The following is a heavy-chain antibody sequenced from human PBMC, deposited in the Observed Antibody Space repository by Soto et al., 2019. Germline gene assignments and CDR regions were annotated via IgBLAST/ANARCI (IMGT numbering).Heavy chain of an antibody. Sequence: SETLSLTCTVSGGSISSGDYYWSWIRQPPGKGLEWIGYIYYSGSTYYNPSLKSRVTISVDTSKNQFSLKLSSVTAADTAVYYCARGRITMVRGVGWFDPWGQGTLVTISS. D-gene: IGHD3-10*01. CDR1: GGSISSGDYY. V-gene: IGHV4-30-4*01. CDR2: IYYSGST. CDR3: ARGRITMVRGVGWFDP. J-gene: IGHJ5*02.